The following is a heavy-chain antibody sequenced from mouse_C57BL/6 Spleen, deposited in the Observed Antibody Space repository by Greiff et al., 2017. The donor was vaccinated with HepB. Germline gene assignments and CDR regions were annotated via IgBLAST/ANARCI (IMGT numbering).Heavy chain of an antibody. D-gene: IGHD2-12*01. CDR2: INPGSGGT. CDR1: GYAFTNYL. J-gene: IGHJ2*01. V-gene: IGHV1-54*01. Sequence: LVESGAELVRPGTSVKVSCKASGYAFTNYLIEWVKQRPGQGLEWIGVINPGSGGTNYNEKFKGKATLTADKSSSTAYMQLSSLTSEDSAVYFCARYDDFPDYWGQGTTLTVSS. CDR3: ARYDDFPDY.